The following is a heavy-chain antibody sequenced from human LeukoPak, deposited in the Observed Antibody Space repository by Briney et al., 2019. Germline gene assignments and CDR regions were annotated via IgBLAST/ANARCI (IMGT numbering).Heavy chain of an antibody. D-gene: IGHD2-2*01. J-gene: IGHJ4*02. CDR2: INHSGST. CDR1: GGSFSGYY. V-gene: IGHV4-34*01. CDR3: ARGDSVVVPAAERYFDY. Sequence: SETLSLTCAVYGGSFSGYYWSWIRQPPGKGLEWIGEINHSGSTNYNPSLKSRATISVDTSKNQFSLKLSSVTAADTAVYYCARGDSVVVPAAERYFDYWGQGTLVTVSS.